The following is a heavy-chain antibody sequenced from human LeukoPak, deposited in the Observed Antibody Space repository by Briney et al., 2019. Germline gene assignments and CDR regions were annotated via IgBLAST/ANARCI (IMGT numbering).Heavy chain of an antibody. CDR3: ARLSSGYDPITMIVVVTSPGYYMDV. CDR2: IYYSGST. Sequence: SETLSLTCTVSGGSISSSSYYWGWIRQPPGKGLEWIGSIYYSGSTYYNPSLKSRVTISVDTSKNQFSLKLSSVTAADTAVYYCARLSSGYDPITMIVVVTSPGYYMDVWGKGTTVTVSS. CDR1: GGSISSSSYY. J-gene: IGHJ6*03. V-gene: IGHV4-39*01. D-gene: IGHD3-22*01.